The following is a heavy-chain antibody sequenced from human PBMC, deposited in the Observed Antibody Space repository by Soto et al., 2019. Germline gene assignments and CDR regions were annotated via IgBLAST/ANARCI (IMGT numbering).Heavy chain of an antibody. J-gene: IGHJ5*02. D-gene: IGHD3-22*01. Sequence: SVKVSCKASGGTFSSYAISWVRQAPGQGLEWMGGIIPIFGTANYAQKFQGRVTITADESTSTAYMELSSLRSEDTAVYYCASSELFYYYDSSGPSGVYNWFDPWGQGTLVTVSS. CDR1: GGTFSSYA. CDR2: IIPIFGTA. CDR3: ASSELFYYYDSSGPSGVYNWFDP. V-gene: IGHV1-69*13.